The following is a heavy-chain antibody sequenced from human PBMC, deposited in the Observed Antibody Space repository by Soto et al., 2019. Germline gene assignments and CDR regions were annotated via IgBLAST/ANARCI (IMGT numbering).Heavy chain of an antibody. Sequence: GGSLRLSCAASGFTFSSYGMHWVRQAPGKGLEWVAVIGYDGSNKYYADSVKGRFTISRDNSKNTLYLQMNSLRAEDTAVYYCARDFLQYGSSGWQNLDYWGQGTLVTVSS. CDR1: GFTFSSYG. CDR3: ARDFLQYGSSGWQNLDY. D-gene: IGHD6-19*01. V-gene: IGHV3-33*01. CDR2: IGYDGSNK. J-gene: IGHJ4*02.